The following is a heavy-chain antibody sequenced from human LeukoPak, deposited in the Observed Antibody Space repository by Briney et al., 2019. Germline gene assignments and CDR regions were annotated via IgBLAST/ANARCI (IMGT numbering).Heavy chain of an antibody. D-gene: IGHD2-2*01. V-gene: IGHV4-59*01. CDR2: IYYSGST. J-gene: IGHJ4*02. Sequence: SETLSLTCTVSGGSISTYYWSWIRQPPGKGLEWIGFIYYSGSTNYNPSLKSRVTISVDTSKNQFSLKLSSVTAADTAVYYCARSRSYQLLTFDYWGQGTLVTVSS. CDR1: GGSISTYY. CDR3: ARSRSYQLLTFDY.